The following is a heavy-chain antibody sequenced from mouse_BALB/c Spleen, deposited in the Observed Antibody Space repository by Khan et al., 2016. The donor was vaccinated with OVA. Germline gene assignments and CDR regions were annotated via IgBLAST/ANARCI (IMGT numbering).Heavy chain of an antibody. V-gene: IGHV5-6-5*01. CDR2: ISSADSI. Sequence: EVELVESGGGLVKPGGSLKLSCAASGFTFSNYAMSWVRQTPEKRLEWVASISSADSIYYPDSVKGRFTISRDNARNILYLQISSLRSEDTVIYYCARGLGSTFDYWGHGTTLTVSA. CDR3: ARGLGSTFDY. J-gene: IGHJ2*01. D-gene: IGHD2-1*01. CDR1: GFTFSNYA.